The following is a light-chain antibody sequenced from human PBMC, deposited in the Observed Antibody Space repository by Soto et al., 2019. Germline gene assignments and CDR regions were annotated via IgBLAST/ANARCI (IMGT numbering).Light chain of an antibody. CDR3: CSYAGSSTVV. Sequence: QSVLTQPASVSGSPGQSITISCTGTSSDVGSYNLVSWYQQHPGKAPKLMIYEGSKRPSGVSTRFAGSNSGNTASLTISGLQAEDEADYYCCSYAGSSTVVFGGGTKLTVL. CDR2: EGS. V-gene: IGLV2-23*01. J-gene: IGLJ2*01. CDR1: SSDVGSYNL.